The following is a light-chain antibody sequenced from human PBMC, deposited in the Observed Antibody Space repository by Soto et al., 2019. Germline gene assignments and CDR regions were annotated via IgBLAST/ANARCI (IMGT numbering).Light chain of an antibody. Sequence: EIVMTQSAAALSVSPGERATLSCRASQSVGSSLAWYQQEPGQAPRLLIYGASTRATGIPARFSGSGSGTEFTRTISSLQSEDFAVYFCQQYKNWPPITFGQGTRLEIK. CDR2: GAS. CDR3: QQYKNWPPIT. V-gene: IGKV3-15*01. J-gene: IGKJ5*01. CDR1: QSVGSS.